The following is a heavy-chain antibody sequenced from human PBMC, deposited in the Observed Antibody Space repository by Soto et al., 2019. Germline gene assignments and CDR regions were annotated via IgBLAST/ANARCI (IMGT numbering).Heavy chain of an antibody. CDR3: ARGRGWRDY. CDR1: GYPFTTYD. Sequence: QVQLVQSGAEVKKPGASVKVSCKASGYPFTTYDISWVREAAGQGLEWMGWINLNSGHTDYAQRFQCRVAMTRNTSITTAYMELTSLSSEDTAVYYCARGRGWRDYWGQGTLVTVSS. V-gene: IGHV1-8*01. J-gene: IGHJ4*02. CDR2: INLNSGHT. D-gene: IGHD6-19*01.